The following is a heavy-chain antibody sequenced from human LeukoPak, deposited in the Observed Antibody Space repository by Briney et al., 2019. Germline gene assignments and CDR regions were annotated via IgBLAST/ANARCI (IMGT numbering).Heavy chain of an antibody. Sequence: GSLRLSCAASGFTFSSYGMHWVRQAPGKGLEWVAFIRYDGSNKYYADSVKGRFTISRDNSKNTLYLQMNSLRAEDTAVYYCAKIWFAELSTDYWGQGTLVTVSS. CDR2: IRYDGSNK. J-gene: IGHJ4*02. D-gene: IGHD3-10*01. V-gene: IGHV3-30*02. CDR1: GFTFSSYG. CDR3: AKIWFAELSTDY.